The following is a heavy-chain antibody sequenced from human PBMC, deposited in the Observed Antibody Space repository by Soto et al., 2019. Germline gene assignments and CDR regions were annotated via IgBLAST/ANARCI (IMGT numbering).Heavy chain of an antibody. CDR3: ARDCRGGTGTTYWYIVLPNY. J-gene: IGHJ4*02. CDR2: IIPIFGTA. V-gene: IGHV1-69*01. CDR1: GGTFSSYA. Sequence: QVQLVQSGAEVKKPGSSVKVSCKASGGTFSSYAISWVRQAPGQGLEWMGGIIPIFGTANYAQKFQGRVTITADESTITAYMELSSLRSEDTAVYYCARDCRGGTGTTYWYIVLPNYWGQGTLVTVSS. D-gene: IGHD1-7*01.